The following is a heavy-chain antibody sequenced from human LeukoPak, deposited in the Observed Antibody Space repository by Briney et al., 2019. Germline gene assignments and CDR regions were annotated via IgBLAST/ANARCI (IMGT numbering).Heavy chain of an antibody. V-gene: IGHV3-11*01. CDR1: GFSFSDYY. CDR3: AKDHNRYYDYVWGSYRPYDFDY. Sequence: GGSLRLSCAASGFSFSDYYMSWIRQAPGKGLEWVSYISSSGSAIYYADSVKGRFTISRDNAKNSLYLQMNSLRAEDTAVYYCAKDHNRYYDYVWGSYRPYDFDYWGQGTLVTVSS. J-gene: IGHJ4*02. D-gene: IGHD3-16*02. CDR2: ISSSGSAI.